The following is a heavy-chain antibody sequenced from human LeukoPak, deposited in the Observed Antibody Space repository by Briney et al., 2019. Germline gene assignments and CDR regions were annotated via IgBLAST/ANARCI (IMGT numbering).Heavy chain of an antibody. V-gene: IGHV1-2*02. D-gene: IGHD7-27*01. Sequence: ASVKVSCKASGYTFTSYGISRVRQAPGQGFEWMGWISPDGGATKYAQKFHGRLTMTRDTSISTAFMELSTLGSDDTAIYYCTRLLTGEGVSYWGQGTLVTVSS. CDR1: GYTFTSYG. CDR3: TRLLTGEGVSY. J-gene: IGHJ4*02. CDR2: ISPDGGAT.